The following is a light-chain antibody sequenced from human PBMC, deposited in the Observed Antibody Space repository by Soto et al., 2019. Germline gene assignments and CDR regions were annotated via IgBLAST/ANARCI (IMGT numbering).Light chain of an antibody. V-gene: IGKV1-9*01. CDR3: HQVDSYPLT. CDR2: AAT. CDR1: QGISGY. Sequence: IQLTQSPSSLSASVGDRVTITCRASQGISGYLAWYQQKPGKAAHLLIYAATSLQSGVPPRFSGSGSGTEFTLTISSLQPEDFATYYCHQVDSYPLTFGGGTKVEIK. J-gene: IGKJ4*01.